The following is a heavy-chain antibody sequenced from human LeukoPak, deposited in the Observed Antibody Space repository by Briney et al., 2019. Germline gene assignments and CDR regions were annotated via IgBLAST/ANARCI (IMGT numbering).Heavy chain of an antibody. D-gene: IGHD1-14*01. Sequence: GGSLRLSCAASGFTFDDYAMHWVRQAPGKGLEWVSGISWNSGSIGYADSVKGRFTISRDNAKNSLYLQMNSLRAEDTALYYCAKGGTTGFDYWGQGTLVTVSS. J-gene: IGHJ4*02. CDR2: ISWNSGSI. CDR3: AKGGTTGFDY. V-gene: IGHV3-9*01. CDR1: GFTFDDYA.